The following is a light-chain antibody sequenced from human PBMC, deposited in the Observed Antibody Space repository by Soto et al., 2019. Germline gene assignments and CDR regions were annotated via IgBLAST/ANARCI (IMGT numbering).Light chain of an antibody. CDR3: QQSYSNPLT. V-gene: IGKV1-39*01. J-gene: IGKJ4*01. CDR2: AAS. CDR1: ETISRY. Sequence: DIQMTQSPSSLSASVGERVIITCRASETISRYLNWYQSKPGKAPRLLISAASSLQSGVPSRFSGSYSGTDFTLTISSLQPEDCATYFCQQSYSNPLTFGGGTKVYMK.